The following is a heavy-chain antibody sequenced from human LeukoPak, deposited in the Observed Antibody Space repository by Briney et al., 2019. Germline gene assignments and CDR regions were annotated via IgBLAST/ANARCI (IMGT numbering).Heavy chain of an antibody. CDR3: ARDLHSSGWYRFDY. J-gene: IGHJ4*02. D-gene: IGHD6-19*01. CDR2: ISAYNGNT. V-gene: IGHV1-18*01. Sequence: ASVKVSCKASGYTFTSYGISWVRQAPGQGLEWMGWISAYNGNTNYAQKLQGRVTRTTDTSTSTAYMELRSLRSDDTAVYYCARDLHSSGWYRFDYWGQGTLVTVSS. CDR1: GYTFTSYG.